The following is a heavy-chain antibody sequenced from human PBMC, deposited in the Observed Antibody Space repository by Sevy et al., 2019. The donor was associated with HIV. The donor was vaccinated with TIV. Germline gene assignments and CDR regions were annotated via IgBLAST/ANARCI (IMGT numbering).Heavy chain of an antibody. CDR3: ARALLDSGSLRFDY. V-gene: IGHV3-48*02. CDR1: GFTFSSYS. J-gene: IGHJ4*02. D-gene: IGHD6-13*01. Sequence: GGSLRLSCAASGFTFSSYSMNWVRQAPGKGLEWVSYISSSSSTIYYADSVKGRFTISRDNAKNSLYLQMNSLRDEDTAVYYWARALLDSGSLRFDYWGQGTLVTVSS. CDR2: ISSSSSTI.